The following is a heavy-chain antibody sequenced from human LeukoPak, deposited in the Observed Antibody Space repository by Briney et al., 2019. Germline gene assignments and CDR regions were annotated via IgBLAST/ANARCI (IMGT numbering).Heavy chain of an antibody. V-gene: IGHV1-69*13. CDR3: AASGKVPAAISAY. CDR2: IIPIFGTA. D-gene: IGHD2-2*02. CDR1: GGTFSSYA. Sequence: ASVKVSCKASGGTFSSYAISWVRQAPGQGLEWMGGIIPIFGTANYAQKFQGRVTITADESTSTAYMELSSLRSEDTAVYYCAASGKVPAAISAYWGQGTLVTASS. J-gene: IGHJ4*02.